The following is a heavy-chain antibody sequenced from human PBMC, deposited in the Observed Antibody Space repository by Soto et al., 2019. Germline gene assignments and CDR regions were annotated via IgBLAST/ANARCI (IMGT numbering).Heavy chain of an antibody. CDR3: ARWPQPRYTADPYAVDV. J-gene: IGHJ6*02. D-gene: IGHD3-16*02. CDR1: GGTFSSSG. Sequence: QVHLVQSGTEVPKPVSSVKVSCKASGGTFSSSGFSWVRHAPGQGLEWMGMIVTSLDTTNYAQKFQARVTITADEVTSTAYMELRSLRSEDTAVYYCARWPQPRYTADPYAVDVWGQGTRVIVSS. CDR2: IVTSLDTT. V-gene: IGHV1-69*11.